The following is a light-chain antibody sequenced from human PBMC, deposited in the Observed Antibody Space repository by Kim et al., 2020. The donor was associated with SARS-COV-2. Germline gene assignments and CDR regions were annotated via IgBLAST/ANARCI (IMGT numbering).Light chain of an antibody. CDR1: SLRTYY. J-gene: IGLJ2*01. Sequence: SSELTQDPVVSVALGQTVRITCQGDSLRTYYTSWYQQKPGQAPVLVIYGKNNRPSGIPDRFSGSSSGNTASLTITGAQAEDEADYYCNSRDGSGNNLAFG. CDR3: NSRDGSGNNLA. V-gene: IGLV3-19*01. CDR2: GKN.